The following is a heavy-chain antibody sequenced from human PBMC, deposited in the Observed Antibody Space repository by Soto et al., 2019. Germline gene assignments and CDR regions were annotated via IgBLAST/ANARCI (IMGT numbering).Heavy chain of an antibody. CDR2: ISGGGDAP. CDR1: GLPFIDYA. Sequence: EVQLLDSGGGLLKPGGSLGLSCEASGLPFIDYALTWAPQPPGRGLGWVSAISGGGDAPFYGDSVKGRFTISRDNSKNTLYLQMNTLRAEDTAVYYCARKVSGSTGRPDLWYFDLWGRGTLVTVSS. D-gene: IGHD3-10*01. J-gene: IGHJ2*01. V-gene: IGHV3-23*01. CDR3: ARKVSGSTGRPDLWYFDL.